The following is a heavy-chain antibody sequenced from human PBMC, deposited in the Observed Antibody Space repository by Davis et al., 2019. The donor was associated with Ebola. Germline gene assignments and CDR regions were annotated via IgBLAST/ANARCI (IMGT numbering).Heavy chain of an antibody. D-gene: IGHD2-2*01. CDR2: IRSKANGYAT. V-gene: IGHV3-73*01. J-gene: IGHJ4*02. CDR3: TREYCSSTSCRDY. CDR1: GFTFSGSA. Sequence: GGSLRLSCAASGFTFSGSAMHWVRQASGKGLEWVGRIRSKANGYATAYAASVKGRFTISRDDSKNTAYLQMNSLKTEDTAVYYCTREYCSSTSCRDYWGQGTLVTVSS.